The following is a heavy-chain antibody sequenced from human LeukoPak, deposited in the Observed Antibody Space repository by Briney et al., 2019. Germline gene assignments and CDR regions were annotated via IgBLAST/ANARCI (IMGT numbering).Heavy chain of an antibody. D-gene: IGHD5-12*01. V-gene: IGHV3-48*01. Sequence: GGSLRLSCAASGFTFSSYSMNWVRQAPGKGLEWVSYISSSSSTIYYADSVKGRFTISRDNAKNSLYLQMNSLRAEHTAVYYCARDPYSGYDLQAFDYWGQGTLVTVSS. CDR1: GFTFSSYS. CDR3: ARDPYSGYDLQAFDY. J-gene: IGHJ4*02. CDR2: ISSSSSTI.